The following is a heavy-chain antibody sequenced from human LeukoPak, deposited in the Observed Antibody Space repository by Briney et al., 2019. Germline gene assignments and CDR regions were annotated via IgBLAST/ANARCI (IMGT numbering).Heavy chain of an antibody. CDR2: INPNSGGT. J-gene: IGHJ4*02. D-gene: IGHD3-10*01. Sequence: GASVKVSCKASGYTFTGYYMHWVRQAPGQGLEWMGRINPNSGGTNYAQKFQGRVTMTRDTSISTAYMELSRLRSDDTAVYYCARDLDRRGRYFDYWGQGTLVTVSS. CDR1: GYTFTGYY. CDR3: ARDLDRRGRYFDY. V-gene: IGHV1-2*06.